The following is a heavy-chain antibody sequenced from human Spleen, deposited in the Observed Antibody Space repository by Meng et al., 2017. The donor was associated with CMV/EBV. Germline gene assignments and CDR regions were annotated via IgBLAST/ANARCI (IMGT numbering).Heavy chain of an antibody. J-gene: IGHJ4*02. V-gene: IGHV4-39*01. CDR3: ARPVGGAMVHFDY. CDR2: IYYSGST. D-gene: IGHD4/OR15-4a*01. CDR1: GGSIRGGSYY. Sequence: TVAGGSIRGGSYYWGWSRQPPGKGLEWIGSIYYSGSTYYNPSLKSRVTISVDTSKNQFSLKLSSVTAADTAVYYCARPVGGAMVHFDYWGQGTLVPSPQ.